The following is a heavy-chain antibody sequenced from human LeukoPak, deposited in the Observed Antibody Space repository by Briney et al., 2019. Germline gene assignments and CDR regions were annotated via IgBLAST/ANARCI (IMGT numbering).Heavy chain of an antibody. J-gene: IGHJ4*02. V-gene: IGHV3-23*01. CDR3: ARVGVAGHPGY. D-gene: IGHD6-19*01. CDR1: GSTFTSYP. Sequence: GGSLRLSCAASGSTFTSYPMSWVRQAPGKGLEWVSAISGSGENTYYADSVKGRFTISRDNAKNSLYLQMNSLRAEDTALYYCARVGVAGHPGYWGQGNPGHRLL. CDR2: ISGSGENT.